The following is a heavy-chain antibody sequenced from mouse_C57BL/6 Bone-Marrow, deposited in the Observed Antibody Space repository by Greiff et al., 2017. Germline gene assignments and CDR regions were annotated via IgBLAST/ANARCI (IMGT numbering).Heavy chain of an antibody. CDR2: ISYDGSN. D-gene: IGHD2-2*01. V-gene: IGHV3-6*01. CDR1: GYSITSGYY. Sequence: EVKLQQSGPGLVKPSQSLSLTCSVTGYSITSGYYWNWIRQFPGIKLEWMGYISYDGSNNYNPSLKNRISITRDTSKNQFFLKLNSVTTEDTATYYCARGGLPYAMDYWGQGTSVTVSS. J-gene: IGHJ4*01. CDR3: ARGGLPYAMDY.